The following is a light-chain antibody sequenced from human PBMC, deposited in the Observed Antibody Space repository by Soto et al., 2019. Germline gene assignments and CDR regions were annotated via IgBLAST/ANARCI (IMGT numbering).Light chain of an antibody. J-gene: IGLJ1*01. Sequence: QSALTQPASVSGSPGQSITISCTGTSSDVCGYNYVSWYQQHPGKAPKLMIYEVSNRPSGVSNRFSGSKSGNTASLTISGLQDEDEADYYCSSYTSSSTLYVFGTGTKVTVL. CDR2: EVS. CDR1: SSDVCGYNY. V-gene: IGLV2-14*01. CDR3: SSYTSSSTLYV.